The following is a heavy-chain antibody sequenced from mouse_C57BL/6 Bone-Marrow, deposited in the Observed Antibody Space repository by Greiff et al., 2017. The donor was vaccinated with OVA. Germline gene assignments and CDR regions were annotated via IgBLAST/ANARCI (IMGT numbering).Heavy chain of an antibody. CDR2: ISDGGSYT. Sequence: DVQLVESGGGLVKPGGSLKLSCAASGFTFSSYAMSWVRQTPEKRLEWVATISDGGSYTYYPDNVKGRFTISRDNAKNNLYLQMSHLKSEDTAMYYCAREGNWDENYWGQGTTLTVSS. V-gene: IGHV5-4*01. CDR3: AREGNWDENY. J-gene: IGHJ2*01. CDR1: GFTFSSYA. D-gene: IGHD4-1*01.